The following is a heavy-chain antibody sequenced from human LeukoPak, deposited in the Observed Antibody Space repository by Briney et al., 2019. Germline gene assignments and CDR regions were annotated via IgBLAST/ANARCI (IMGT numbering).Heavy chain of an antibody. J-gene: IGHJ3*02. Sequence: AETLSLTCSVSGASITTYNWSWLRQPAGKGLEWIGRIYTSGSTNYNPSLKSRVTMSVDTSKNQFSLKLSSVTAADTALYYCATEYRTIQDDAFDIWGQGTMVTVSS. CDR2: IYTSGST. D-gene: IGHD6-6*01. V-gene: IGHV4-4*07. CDR3: ATEYRTIQDDAFDI. CDR1: GASITTYN.